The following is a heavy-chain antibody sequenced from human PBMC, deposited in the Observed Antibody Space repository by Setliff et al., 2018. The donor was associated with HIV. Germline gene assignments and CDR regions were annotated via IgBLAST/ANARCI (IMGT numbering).Heavy chain of an antibody. CDR2: IYYSGST. J-gene: IGHJ6*02. V-gene: IGHV4-59*01. CDR1: GGSISGYY. CDR3: ARGEGAGLGYSSGWAYYYYGMDV. D-gene: IGHD6-19*01. Sequence: SETLSLTCTVSGGSISGYYWSWIRQPPGKGLEWIGYIYYSGSTNYNPSRKSRVTISVDTSKNQFSLKLSPVTAADTAVYYCARGEGAGLGYSSGWAYYYYGMDVWGQGTTVTVSS.